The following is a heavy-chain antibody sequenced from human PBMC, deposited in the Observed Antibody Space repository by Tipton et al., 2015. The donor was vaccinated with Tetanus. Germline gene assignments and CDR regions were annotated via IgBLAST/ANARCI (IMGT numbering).Heavy chain of an antibody. Sequence: TLSLTCSVSGGSISTYYWSWIRQFPGKGLEWMGYIHHTGSTYYNPSLKTRITLSVDTSKNQFSLKLTSVTAGDTAVYFCVKFEYRTSFASWGQGTLVTVSS. D-gene: IGHD6-6*01. CDR2: IHHTGST. CDR3: VKFEYRTSFAS. V-gene: IGHV4-59*06. J-gene: IGHJ4*02. CDR1: GGSISTYY.